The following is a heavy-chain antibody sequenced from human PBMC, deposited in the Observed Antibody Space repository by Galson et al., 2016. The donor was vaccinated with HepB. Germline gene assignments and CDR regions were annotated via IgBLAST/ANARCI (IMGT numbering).Heavy chain of an antibody. Sequence: SVKVSCKASGYTFTSYRLTWLRQAPGQGLEWMGWITADNGNTNYAQNLQGRVTMTTDTSPSTAYMELRSLRSDDPAVYYCARDCSDTSCFPWGQGTLVTVSA. CDR1: GYTFTSYR. D-gene: IGHD2-2*01. CDR3: ARDCSDTSCFP. CDR2: ITADNGNT. V-gene: IGHV1-18*01. J-gene: IGHJ5*02.